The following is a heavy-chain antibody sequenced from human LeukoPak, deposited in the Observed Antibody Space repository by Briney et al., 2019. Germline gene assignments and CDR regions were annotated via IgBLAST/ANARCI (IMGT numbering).Heavy chain of an antibody. D-gene: IGHD6-19*01. J-gene: IGHJ4*02. CDR1: GGSISSSNW. CDR2: IYHSGST. CDR3: ARQVAVAGTYGLTD. V-gene: IGHV4-4*02. Sequence: PSGTLSLTCAVSGGSISSSNWWSWVRQPPGKGLEWIGEIYHSGSTNYNPSLKSRVTISVDTSKNQFSLRLSSVTAADTAVYYCARQVAVAGTYGLTDWGQGTLVTVSS.